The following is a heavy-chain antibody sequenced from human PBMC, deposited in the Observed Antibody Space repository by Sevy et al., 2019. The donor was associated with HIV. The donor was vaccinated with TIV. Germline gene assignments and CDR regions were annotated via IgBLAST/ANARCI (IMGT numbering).Heavy chain of an antibody. D-gene: IGHD3-10*01. Sequence: GGSLRLSCAASGFTFSSYGMHWVRQAPGKGLEWVAFIRYDGSNKYYADSVKGRFTISRDNSKNTLYLQMNSLRAEDTAVYYCAKEYRGYYGSGSVYFDYWGQGTLVTVSS. J-gene: IGHJ4*02. V-gene: IGHV3-30*02. CDR3: AKEYRGYYGSGSVYFDY. CDR1: GFTFSSYG. CDR2: IRYDGSNK.